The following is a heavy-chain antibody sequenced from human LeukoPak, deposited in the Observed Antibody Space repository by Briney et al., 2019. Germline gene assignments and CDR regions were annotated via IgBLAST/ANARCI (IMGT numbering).Heavy chain of an antibody. CDR1: GFTFSSYG. J-gene: IGHJ4*02. Sequence: GRSLRLSCAASGFTFSSYGMHWVRQAPGKGPEWVAVIWYDGSDKYYADSVKGRFTISRDNSKNTLFLQMNSLRAEDTAVYYCARDFVAYDSSGYPPFVDYWGQGTLVTVSS. D-gene: IGHD3-22*01. CDR3: ARDFVAYDSSGYPPFVDY. V-gene: IGHV3-33*01. CDR2: IWYDGSDK.